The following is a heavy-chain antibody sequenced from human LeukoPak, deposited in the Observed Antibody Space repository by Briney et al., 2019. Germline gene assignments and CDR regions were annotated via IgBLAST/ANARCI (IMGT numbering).Heavy chain of an antibody. CDR3: ATLGTSVDF. D-gene: IGHD7-27*01. J-gene: IGHJ4*02. V-gene: IGHV1-69*05. Sequence: ASVKVSCKASGSTFSSYAINWVRQAPGQGLKWMGRIIPIFATANYAQQFQDRVTITTDGSMSTAYMELSNLRSEDTAIYYCATLGTSVDFWGQGTLVTVSS. CDR2: IIPIFATA. CDR1: GSTFSSYA.